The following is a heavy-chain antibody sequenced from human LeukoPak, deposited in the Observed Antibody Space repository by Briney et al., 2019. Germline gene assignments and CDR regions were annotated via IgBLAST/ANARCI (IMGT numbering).Heavy chain of an antibody. J-gene: IGHJ4*02. CDR2: IYYGGTT. CDR1: GGSISSYY. CDR3: AREGISGSYGY. Sequence: KPSETLSLTCTVSGGSISSYYGSWIRQPPGEGLEWIGYIYYGGTTNYTPSLKSRVTISVDTSKNQFSLKLSSVAAADTAVYYWAREGISGSYGYWGQGTLVTVSS. D-gene: IGHD1-26*01. V-gene: IGHV4-59*13.